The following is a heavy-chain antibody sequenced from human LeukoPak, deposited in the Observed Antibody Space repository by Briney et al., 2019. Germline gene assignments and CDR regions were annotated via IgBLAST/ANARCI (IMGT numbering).Heavy chain of an antibody. CDR3: ARVSEQLRTMYAFDI. Sequence: PETLSLTCTVSGGSISSYYWSWIRQPPGKGLEWIGYIYYSGSTNYNPSLKSRVTISVDTSKNQFSLKLSSVTAADTAVYYCARVSEQLRTMYAFDIWGQGTMVTVSS. CDR2: IYYSGST. CDR1: GGSISSYY. J-gene: IGHJ3*02. V-gene: IGHV4-59*08. D-gene: IGHD6-6*01.